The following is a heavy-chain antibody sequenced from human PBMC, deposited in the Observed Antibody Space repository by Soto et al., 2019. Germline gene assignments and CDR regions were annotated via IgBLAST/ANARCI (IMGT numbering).Heavy chain of an antibody. D-gene: IGHD6-19*01. CDR1: GFTFSIYA. J-gene: IGHJ4*02. Sequence: VGSLRLSCAASGFTFSIYAMSWVRQAPGKGLEWVSTINNSGGSTYYADSVKGRFTISRDNSRNTLYLQMNSLRAEDTAVYYCANGLAVAGTSYYFDSWGQGTLVTVSS. CDR3: ANGLAVAGTSYYFDS. CDR2: INNSGGST. V-gene: IGHV3-23*01.